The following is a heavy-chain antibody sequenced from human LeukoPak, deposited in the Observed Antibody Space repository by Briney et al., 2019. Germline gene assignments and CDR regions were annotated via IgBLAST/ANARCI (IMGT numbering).Heavy chain of an antibody. D-gene: IGHD3-9*01. CDR1: GFTFSSYE. CDR2: IYSGGST. V-gene: IGHV3-53*01. CDR3: ARNNYDISTGYQYFQH. J-gene: IGHJ1*01. Sequence: GGSLRLSCAASGFTFSSYEMNWVRQAPGKGLEWVSAIYSGGSTYYADSVKGRFTISRDNSKNTLYLQMNSLRAEDTAVYYCARNNYDISTGYQYFQHWGQGTLVTVSS.